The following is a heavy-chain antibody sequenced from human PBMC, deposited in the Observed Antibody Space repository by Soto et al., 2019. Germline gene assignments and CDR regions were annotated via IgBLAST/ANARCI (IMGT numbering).Heavy chain of an antibody. CDR3: ARVNYGDYGGVYDY. CDR1: GFTVSSYL. Sequence: EVQLVASGGGLVQPGGSLRLSCAASGFTVSSYLMHWVRQAPGKGLVWVSRINSDGSSTSFADSVKGRFTISRDNAKNTLYLQMNSLRAEDTAVYYCARVNYGDYGGVYDYWGRGTLVTVSS. D-gene: IGHD4-17*01. CDR2: INSDGSST. V-gene: IGHV3-74*01. J-gene: IGHJ4*02.